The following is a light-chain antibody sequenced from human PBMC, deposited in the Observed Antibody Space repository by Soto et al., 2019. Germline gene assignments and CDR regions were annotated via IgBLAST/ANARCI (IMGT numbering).Light chain of an antibody. V-gene: IGKV3-15*01. Sequence: EVVMTQSPATLSVSPGERATLSCRASQSVNNNLAWYQQRPGQAPTLLISGASTRAAGIPDRFSGSGSGTEFTLSISSLQSEDGAVYYCQQYNNWPPLTFGQGTKVEIK. CDR3: QQYNNWPPLT. CDR1: QSVNNN. CDR2: GAS. J-gene: IGKJ1*01.